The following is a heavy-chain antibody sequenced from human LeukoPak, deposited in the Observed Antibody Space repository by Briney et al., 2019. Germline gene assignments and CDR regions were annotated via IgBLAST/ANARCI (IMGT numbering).Heavy chain of an antibody. Sequence: ASVKVSCKASGYTFTSYDINWVRQATGQGLEWMGWMNPNSGNTGYAQKFQGRVTMTRNTSISTAYMELSSLRSEDTAVYYCALLKDIVLMVSMPPSGYYGMDVWGQGTTVTVSS. CDR1: GYTFTSYD. CDR2: MNPNSGNT. D-gene: IGHD2-8*01. CDR3: ALLKDIVLMVSMPPSGYYGMDV. J-gene: IGHJ6*02. V-gene: IGHV1-8*01.